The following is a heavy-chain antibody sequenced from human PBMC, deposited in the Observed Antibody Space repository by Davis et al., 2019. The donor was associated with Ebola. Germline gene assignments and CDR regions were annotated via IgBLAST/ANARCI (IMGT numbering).Heavy chain of an antibody. D-gene: IGHD3-10*01. CDR1: GFTFSDYY. Sequence: GESLKISCAASGFTFSDYYMSWIRQAPGKGLEWVSYISSSGSTIYYADSVKGRFTISRDNAKNALYLQMNSLRAEDTAVYYCACGNYYGSGSYRDWGQGTLVTVSS. CDR2: ISSSGSTI. CDR3: ACGNYYGSGSYRD. J-gene: IGHJ4*02. V-gene: IGHV3-11*04.